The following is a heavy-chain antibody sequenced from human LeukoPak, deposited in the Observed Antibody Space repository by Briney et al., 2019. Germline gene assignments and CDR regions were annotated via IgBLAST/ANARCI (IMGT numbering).Heavy chain of an antibody. V-gene: IGHV3-9*03. CDR1: GFTFDDYA. Sequence: GGSLRLSCAASGFTFDDYAMHWVRQAPGKGLEWVSGINWNSGTIAYADSVKGRFTISRDNAKNSLYLQMNSLRVEDMALYYCAKSSSGWYESFDYWGQGTLVTVSS. CDR3: AKSSSGWYESFDY. D-gene: IGHD6-19*01. CDR2: INWNSGTI. J-gene: IGHJ4*02.